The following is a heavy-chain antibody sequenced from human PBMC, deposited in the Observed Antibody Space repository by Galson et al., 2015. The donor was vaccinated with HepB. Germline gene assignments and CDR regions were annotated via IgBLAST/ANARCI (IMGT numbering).Heavy chain of an antibody. D-gene: IGHD2-2*01. CDR2: INAGNGNT. CDR1: GYTFTSYA. V-gene: IGHV1-3*01. Sequence: SVKVSCKAPGYTFTSYAMHWVRQAPGQRLEWMGWINAGNGNTKYSQKFQGRVTITRDTSASTAYMELSSLRSEDTAGYYCASDLIVVPAAQDYWGQGTLVTVSS. CDR3: ASDLIVVPAAQDY. J-gene: IGHJ4*02.